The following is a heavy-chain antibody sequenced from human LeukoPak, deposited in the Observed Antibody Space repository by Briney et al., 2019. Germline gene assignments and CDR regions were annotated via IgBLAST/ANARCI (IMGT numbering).Heavy chain of an antibody. CDR3: ARGGHNWNYGDP. CDR2: MNPNSGNT. D-gene: IGHD1-7*01. J-gene: IGHJ5*02. CDR1: GYTFTSYD. V-gene: IGHV1-8*01. Sequence: ASVKVSCKASGYTFTSYDVNWVRQATGQGLEWMGWMNPNSGNTGYAQKFQGRVTMTRNTSISTAYMELSSLRSEDTAVYYCARGGHNWNYGDPWGQGTLVTVSS.